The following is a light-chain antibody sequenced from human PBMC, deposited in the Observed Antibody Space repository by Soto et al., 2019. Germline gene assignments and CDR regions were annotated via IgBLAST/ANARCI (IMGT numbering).Light chain of an antibody. J-gene: IGKJ2*01. V-gene: IGKV3-11*01. CDR2: DAS. Sequence: EIVLTQSPATLSLSPGERATLSCRASQSVSSSLGWYQQIPGQAPRLLIYDASNRATGSPARFSGSGSGTDFTLTISSLEPEDFAVYYCQQRSNWPRTFGQGTKLEIK. CDR3: QQRSNWPRT. CDR1: QSVSSS.